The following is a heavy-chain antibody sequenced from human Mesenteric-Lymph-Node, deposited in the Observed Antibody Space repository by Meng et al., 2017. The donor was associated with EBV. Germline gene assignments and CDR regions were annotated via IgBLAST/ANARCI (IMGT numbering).Heavy chain of an antibody. V-gene: IGHV4-30-2*01. Sequence: LQVFGSGLVKPHQTLSPTCAVSGGSVRSGGHSWSWIRQPPGKGLEWIGYIYHTGSTYYNPSLKSRVTISIDTSKNQFSLKLSSVTAADTAVYFCVRGFGDNNNWFGPWGQGTLVTVSS. CDR3: VRGFGDNNNWFGP. D-gene: IGHD4-17*01. CDR2: IYHTGST. CDR1: GGSVRSGGHS. J-gene: IGHJ5*02.